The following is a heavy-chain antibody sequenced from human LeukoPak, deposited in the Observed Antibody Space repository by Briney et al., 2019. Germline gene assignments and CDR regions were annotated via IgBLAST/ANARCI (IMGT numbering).Heavy chain of an antibody. CDR2: IYPGASDT. CDR3: ARSDISFTQPFGY. V-gene: IGHV5-51*01. J-gene: IGHJ4*02. D-gene: IGHD2-2*01. Sequence: GESLKISCKGSGYNFTIYWIAWVRQMPGKGLEWMGIIYPGASDTRYSPSFQGQVTISADKSISTAYLQWSSLKASDSAMYYCARSDISFTQPFGYWGQGTLVTVSS. CDR1: GYNFTIYW.